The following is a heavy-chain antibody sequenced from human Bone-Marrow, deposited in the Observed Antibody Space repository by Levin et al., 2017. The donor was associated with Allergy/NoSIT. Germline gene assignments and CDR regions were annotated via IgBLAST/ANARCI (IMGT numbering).Heavy chain of an antibody. CDR2: LSYDGTTE. CDR1: GFTFENHG. Sequence: GGSLRLSCVGSGFTFENHGIHWVRQAPGKGLEWVSVLSYDGTTEYYADSVKGRLTMSRDNSKNTVYLQIQRLRLDDTAVYYCARTAGNLRSDFDSWGQGFLVTVSS. J-gene: IGHJ4*01. V-gene: IGHV3-30*03. CDR3: ARTAGNLRSDFDS. D-gene: IGHD1-1*01.